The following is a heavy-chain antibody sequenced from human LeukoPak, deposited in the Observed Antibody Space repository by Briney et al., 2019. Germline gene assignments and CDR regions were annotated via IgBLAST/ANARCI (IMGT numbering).Heavy chain of an antibody. V-gene: IGHV4-30-2*01. CDR1: GGSISSGGYS. CDR3: ARARVVAAKINWFDP. D-gene: IGHD2-15*01. CDR2: IYHSGST. Sequence: PSQTLSLTCAVSGGSISSGGYSWSWIRQPPGKGLEWIGYIYHSGSTYYNPSLKGRVTISVDRSKNQFSLKLSSVTAADTAVYYCARARVVAAKINWFDPWGQGTLVTVSS. J-gene: IGHJ5*02.